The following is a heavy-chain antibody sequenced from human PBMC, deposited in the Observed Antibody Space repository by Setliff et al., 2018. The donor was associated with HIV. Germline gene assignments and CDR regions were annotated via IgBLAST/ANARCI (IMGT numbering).Heavy chain of an antibody. J-gene: IGHJ4*02. CDR2: MMTIFSTT. V-gene: IGHV1-69*05. CDR1: AGSYSIFA. D-gene: IGHD3-22*01. CDR3: ARDGGDGSGYYYADY. Sequence: SVKVSCKSSAGSYSIFAINWVRQAPGQGLEWMGGMMTIFSTTNYARKFQGRVTITTDESTNTVYMELRSLRSEETAVFYCARDGGDGSGYYYADYWGQGTLVTVSS.